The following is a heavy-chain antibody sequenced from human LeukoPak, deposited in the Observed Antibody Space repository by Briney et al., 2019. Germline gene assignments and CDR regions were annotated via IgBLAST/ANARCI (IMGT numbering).Heavy chain of an antibody. J-gene: IGHJ2*01. CDR3: ARAPNWTTVTTPWYFDL. D-gene: IGHD4-17*01. CDR1: GGSISSSNW. V-gene: IGHV4-4*02. Sequence: SETLSLTCAVSGGSISSSNWWSWVRQPPGKGLEWIGEIYHSGSTNYNPSLKSRVTMSVDTSKNQFSLKLSSVTAADTAVYYCARAPNWTTVTTPWYFDLWGRGTLVTVSS. CDR2: IYHSGST.